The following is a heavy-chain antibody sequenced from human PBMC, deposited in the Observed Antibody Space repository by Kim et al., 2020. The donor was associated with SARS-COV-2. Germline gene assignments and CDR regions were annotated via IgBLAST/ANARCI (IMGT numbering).Heavy chain of an antibody. CDR1: GYSFSDFS. D-gene: IGHD2-15*01. Sequence: ASVKVSCKTSGYSFSDFSIHWVRQAPGQRLEWLGWISPGNGNTRYSDNFQDRVTITLNTSASTAYVDLSSLTIEDTAVYFCSRDKVDGVLSAATVGLDY. J-gene: IGHJ4*01. CDR3: SRDKVDGVLSAATVGLDY. CDR2: ISPGNGNT. V-gene: IGHV1-3*01.